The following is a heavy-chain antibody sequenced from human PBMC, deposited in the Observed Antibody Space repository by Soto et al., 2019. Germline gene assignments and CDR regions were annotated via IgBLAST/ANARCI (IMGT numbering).Heavy chain of an antibody. CDR2: ISGSGGST. Sequence: PGGSLRLSCAASGFTFSSYAMSWVRQAPGKGLEWVSAISGSGGSTYYADSVKGRFTISRDSSKNTLYLQMNSLRAEDTAVYCCAKSPGGLYYDILTGYRLYFDYWGQGTLVTVSS. D-gene: IGHD3-9*01. CDR3: AKSPGGLYYDILTGYRLYFDY. J-gene: IGHJ4*02. CDR1: GFTFSSYA. V-gene: IGHV3-23*01.